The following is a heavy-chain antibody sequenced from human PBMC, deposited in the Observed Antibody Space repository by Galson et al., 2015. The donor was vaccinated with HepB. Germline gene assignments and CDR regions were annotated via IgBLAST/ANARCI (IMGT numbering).Heavy chain of an antibody. D-gene: IGHD1-26*01. CDR3: VRGRYSGSPNYYYYGMDV. J-gene: IGHJ6*02. Sequence: SLRLSCAASGFTVSNNYMSWVRQAPGKGLEWVSLIYSGASTYYADSVKGRFTISKDNAKNTLYLQMTSLRAEDTAVYYCVRGRYSGSPNYYYYGMDVWGLGTTVTVSS. CDR1: GFTVSNNY. V-gene: IGHV3-53*01. CDR2: IYSGAST.